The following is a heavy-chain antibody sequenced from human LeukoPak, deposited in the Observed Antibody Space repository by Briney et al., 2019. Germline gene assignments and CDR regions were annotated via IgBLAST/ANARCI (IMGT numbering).Heavy chain of an antibody. V-gene: IGHV4-34*01. CDR2: INHSGST. J-gene: IGHJ4*02. CDR3: ARGGRIQLWFLSY. CDR1: GGSFSGYY. Sequence: PSETLSLTCAVYGGSFSGYYWSWIRQPPGKGLEWTGEINHSGSTNYNPSLKSRVTISVDTSKNQFYLKLSSVTAADTAVYYCARGGRIQLWFLSYWGQGTLVTVSS. D-gene: IGHD5-18*01.